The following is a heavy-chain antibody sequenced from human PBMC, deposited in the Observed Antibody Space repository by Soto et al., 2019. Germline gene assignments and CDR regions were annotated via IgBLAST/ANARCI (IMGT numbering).Heavy chain of an antibody. D-gene: IGHD2-2*01. CDR3: ARDSTSPDY. CDR2: MNANSGLT. V-gene: IGHV1-8*01. J-gene: IGHJ4*02. Sequence: QVQLVQSGAEVKKPGASVTVSCKASGYAFTSNXXXXXXQXXGXGLEWMGWMNANSGLTDFAQKFQGRITMTRNISISTAYMELSGLRSEDTAVYYCARDSTSPDYWGQGTVVTVSS. CDR1: GYAFTSNX.